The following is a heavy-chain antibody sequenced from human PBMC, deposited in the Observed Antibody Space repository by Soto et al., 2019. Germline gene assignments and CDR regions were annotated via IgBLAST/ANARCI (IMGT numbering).Heavy chain of an antibody. J-gene: IGHJ4*02. D-gene: IGHD3-22*01. V-gene: IGHV3-23*01. CDR3: AKDPYLYYYDSSGYFDY. Sequence: GGSLRLSCAASGFTFSSYAMSWVRQAPGKGLEWVSAISGSGGSTYYADSVKGRFTISRDNSKNTLYLQMNSLRAEDTAVYYCAKDPYLYYYDSSGYFDYWGQGTLVTVSS. CDR1: GFTFSSYA. CDR2: ISGSGGST.